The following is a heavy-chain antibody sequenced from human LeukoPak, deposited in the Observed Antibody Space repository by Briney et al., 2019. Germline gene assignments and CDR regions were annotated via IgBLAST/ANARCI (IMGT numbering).Heavy chain of an antibody. J-gene: IGHJ6*02. D-gene: IGHD6-19*01. Sequence: ASVKVSCKASGYTFTSYGISWVRQAPGQGLEWMGWISAYNGNTNYAQKLQGRVTMTTDTSTSTAYMELRSLRSDDTAVYYCARESEKQWLASYYYYGMDVWGQGTTVTVSS. CDR3: ARESEKQWLASYYYYGMDV. V-gene: IGHV1-18*01. CDR1: GYTFTSYG. CDR2: ISAYNGNT.